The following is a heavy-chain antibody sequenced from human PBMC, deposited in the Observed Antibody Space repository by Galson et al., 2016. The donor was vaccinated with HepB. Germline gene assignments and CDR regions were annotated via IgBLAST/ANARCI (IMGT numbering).Heavy chain of an antibody. Sequence: SVKVSCKASGYTFTSYGISWVRQAPGQGLEWMGWIGPYNGDTNYAQKLQGRVTVTTDTSASTAYMELRSLRSDDTAVYYCARGGGSAYYGMDVWGQGTLVTVSS. V-gene: IGHV1-18*01. CDR2: IGPYNGDT. CDR1: GYTFTSYG. J-gene: IGHJ6*02. D-gene: IGHD1-26*01. CDR3: ARGGGSAYYGMDV.